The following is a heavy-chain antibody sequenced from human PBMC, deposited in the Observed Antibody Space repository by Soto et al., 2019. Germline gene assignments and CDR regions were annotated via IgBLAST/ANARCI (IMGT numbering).Heavy chain of an antibody. CDR1: GYSFTSYW. CDR3: ARHGLHYGDYDYYYGMDV. J-gene: IGHJ6*02. Sequence: GESLKISCKGSGYSFTSYWIGWVRQMPGKGLEWMGIIYPGDSDTRYSPSFQGQVTISADKSIGTAYLQWSSLKASDTAMYYCARHGLHYGDYDYYYGMDVWGQGTTVTVSS. V-gene: IGHV5-51*01. CDR2: IYPGDSDT. D-gene: IGHD4-17*01.